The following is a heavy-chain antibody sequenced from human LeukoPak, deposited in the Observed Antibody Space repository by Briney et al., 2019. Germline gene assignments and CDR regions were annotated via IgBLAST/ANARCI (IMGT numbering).Heavy chain of an antibody. V-gene: IGHV4-34*01. CDR2: INHSGST. CDR1: VESFSGYY. Sequence: SETLSLTCAVYVESFSGYYWSWIRQPPGKGLEWIGEINHSGSTNHNPSLKSRVTISVDTSKNQFSLKVNSVTAADTAVYYCARRGYTYGWGWFDPWGQGTLVTVSS. D-gene: IGHD5-18*01. CDR3: ARRGYTYGWGWFDP. J-gene: IGHJ5*02.